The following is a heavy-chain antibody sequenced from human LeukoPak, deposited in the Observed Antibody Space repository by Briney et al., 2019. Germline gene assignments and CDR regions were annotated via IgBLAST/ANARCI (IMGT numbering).Heavy chain of an antibody. CDR1: GYSFIDYY. J-gene: IGHJ4*02. D-gene: IGHD3-10*01. CDR3: ARVSLIYGSGSYYQSPLTY. CDR2: INPNSGVT. V-gene: IGHV1-2*04. Sequence: ASVKVSCKTSGYSFIDYYVHWVRQAPGQWLESMGWINPNSGVTNCAQKFQAWVTMTRDTSISTAYMEFNRLRSGDTAIYYCARVSLIYGSGSYYQSPLTYWGQGALVTVS.